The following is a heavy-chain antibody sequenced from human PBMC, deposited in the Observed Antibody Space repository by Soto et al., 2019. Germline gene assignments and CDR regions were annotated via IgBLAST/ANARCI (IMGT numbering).Heavy chain of an antibody. Sequence: GGSLRLSCAASGFTFSSYSMNWVRQAPGKGLEWASSISSSTTYISYADSVRGRFTISRDNAKNSLYLQMSSLRADDTAVYYCARDPVGVDSTFFFDSWGQGTLVTVS. CDR1: GFTFSSYS. V-gene: IGHV3-21*01. D-gene: IGHD2-21*01. J-gene: IGHJ4*02. CDR3: ARDPVGVDSTFFFDS. CDR2: ISSSTTYI.